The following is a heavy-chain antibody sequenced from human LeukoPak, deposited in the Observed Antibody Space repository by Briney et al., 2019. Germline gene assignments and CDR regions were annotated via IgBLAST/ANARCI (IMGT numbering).Heavy chain of an antibody. V-gene: IGHV3-74*01. CDR1: GFTFSSYW. J-gene: IGHJ6*02. CDR2: INSDGSST. D-gene: IGHD2-2*01. Sequence: PGGSLRLSCAASGFTFSSYWMHWVRQAPGKGLGWVSRINSDGSSTSYADSVKGRLTISRDNAKNTLYLQMNSLRAEDTAVYYCARAVPAASGGYYYGMDVWGQGTTVTVSS. CDR3: ARAVPAASGGYYYGMDV.